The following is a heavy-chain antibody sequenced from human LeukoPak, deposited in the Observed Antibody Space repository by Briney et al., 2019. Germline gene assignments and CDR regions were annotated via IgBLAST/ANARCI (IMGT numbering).Heavy chain of an antibody. Sequence: GGSLRLSCAASGFTFSSYAMSWVRQAPGKGLEWVSAISASGGGTYYADPVKGRFTISRDNSKNTLYLQMNSLRAEDTAIYYCAKDLGDSSGYNPFDYWGQGTLVTVSS. CDR2: ISASGGGT. D-gene: IGHD3-22*01. CDR1: GFTFSSYA. V-gene: IGHV3-23*01. J-gene: IGHJ4*02. CDR3: AKDLGDSSGYNPFDY.